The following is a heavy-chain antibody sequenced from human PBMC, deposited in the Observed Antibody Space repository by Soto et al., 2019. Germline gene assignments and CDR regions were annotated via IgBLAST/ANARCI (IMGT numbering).Heavy chain of an antibody. J-gene: IGHJ6*02. CDR1: GGSISSGGYY. D-gene: IGHD1-1*01. CDR2: IYYSGST. CDR3: ARAETDWKGDGMDV. Sequence: PSETLSLTXTVSGGSISSGGYYWSWIRQHPGKGLEWIGYIYYSGSTYYNPSLKSRVTISVDTSKNQFSLKLSSVTAADTAVYYCARAETDWKGDGMDVWGQGTTVTVSS. V-gene: IGHV4-31*02.